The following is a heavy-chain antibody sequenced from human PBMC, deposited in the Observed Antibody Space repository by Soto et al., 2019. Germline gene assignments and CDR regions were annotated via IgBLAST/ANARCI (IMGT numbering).Heavy chain of an antibody. D-gene: IGHD2-15*01. J-gene: IGHJ5*02. Sequence: ASVKVSCKASGYTFTSYGISWVRQPPGQGLEWMGWISAYNGNTNYAQKLQGRVTMTTDTSTSTAYMELRSLRSDDRAVYYCARMGWRVVGDNWFDPWGQGTLVTVS. V-gene: IGHV1-18*01. CDR3: ARMGWRVVGDNWFDP. CDR1: GYTFTSYG. CDR2: ISAYNGNT.